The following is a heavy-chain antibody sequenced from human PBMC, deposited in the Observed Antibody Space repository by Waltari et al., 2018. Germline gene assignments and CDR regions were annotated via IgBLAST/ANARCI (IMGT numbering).Heavy chain of an antibody. CDR3: ARGVGATAPFDY. Sequence: QVQLVQSGAEVKKPGSSVKVSCKASGGPFSSYAISWVRQAPGHGREWMGGIIPIFGTANYAQKFQGRVTITTDESTSTAYMELSSLRSEDTAVYYCARGVGATAPFDYWGQGTLVTVSS. V-gene: IGHV1-69*05. J-gene: IGHJ4*02. CDR2: IIPIFGTA. CDR1: GGPFSSYA. D-gene: IGHD1-26*01.